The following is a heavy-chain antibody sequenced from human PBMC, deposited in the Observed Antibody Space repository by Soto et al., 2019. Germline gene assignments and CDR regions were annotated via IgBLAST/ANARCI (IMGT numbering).Heavy chain of an antibody. D-gene: IGHD3-16*01. J-gene: IGHJ5*02. CDR1: SGTSSSHK. V-gene: IGHV4-59*08. Sequence: PSQTHPLTYTVSSGTSSSHKGSWIRQTPGKGLEWIGYIDNNGGIGYNPSLRSRITITISIDTSTKQVSLRLSSVTAADTAVYYCARLRIMITSHNVLFDPWGQGTLVTVSS. CDR3: ARLRIMITSHNVLFDP. CDR2: IDNNGGI.